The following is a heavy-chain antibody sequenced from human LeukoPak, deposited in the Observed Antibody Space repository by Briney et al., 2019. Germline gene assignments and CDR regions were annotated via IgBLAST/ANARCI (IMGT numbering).Heavy chain of an antibody. V-gene: IGHV3-21*01. CDR3: ARVGILNWFDP. CDR2: ISSSSSYI. J-gene: IGHJ5*02. Sequence: GGSLRLSCAASGFTFSSYSMNWVRQAPGKGLEWVSSISSSSSYIYYEDSVKGRFTISRDNAKNSLYLQMNSLRAEDTAVYYCARVGILNWFDPWGQGTLVTVSS. CDR1: GFTFSSYS.